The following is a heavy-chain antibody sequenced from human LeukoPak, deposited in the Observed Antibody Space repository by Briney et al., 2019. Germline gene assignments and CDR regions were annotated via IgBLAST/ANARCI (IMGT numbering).Heavy chain of an antibody. D-gene: IGHD3-22*01. V-gene: IGHV5-10-1*01. CDR2: IDPSDSYT. CDR3: ARHTYYYDSSGYYGHGDAFDI. CDR1: GYSFTSYW. J-gene: IGHJ3*02. Sequence: GESLKISCKGSGYSFTSYWISWVRQMPGKGLEWMGRIDPSDSYTNYSPSFQGHVTISADKSISTAYLQWSSLKASDTAMYYCARHTYYYDSSGYYGHGDAFDIWGQGTTVTVSS.